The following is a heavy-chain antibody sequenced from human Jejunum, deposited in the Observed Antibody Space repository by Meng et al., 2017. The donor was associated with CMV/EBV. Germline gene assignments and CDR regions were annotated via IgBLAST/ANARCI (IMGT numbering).Heavy chain of an antibody. CDR2: IYYSGST. D-gene: IGHD6-6*01. Sequence: QLQLQGSGPGLVKPSETLSLTCIVSGASISGSTYYWGWIRQPPGKGLEWIGNIYYSGSTYYTPSLKSRVSISVDTSTNQFSLRLSSMTAADTAVYYCARMTYSSSPVDWGQGTLVTVSS. CDR1: GASISGSTYY. CDR3: ARMTYSSSPVD. V-gene: IGHV4-39*07. J-gene: IGHJ4*02.